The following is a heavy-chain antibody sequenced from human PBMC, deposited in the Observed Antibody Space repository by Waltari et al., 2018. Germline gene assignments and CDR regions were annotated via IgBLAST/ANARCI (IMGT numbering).Heavy chain of an antibody. V-gene: IGHV5-51*01. CDR3: ARQGYYYGSGSSNYFDY. CDR2: IYPGDSDT. J-gene: IGHJ4*02. Sequence: EVQLVQSGAEVKKPGESLKISCKGSGYSFTSYWIGWVRQLPGKGLEWMGIIYPGDSDTRYSPSFQGQVTISADKSISTAYLQWSSLKASDTAMYYCARQGYYYGSGSSNYFDYWGQGTLVTVSS. D-gene: IGHD3-10*01. CDR1: GYSFTSYW.